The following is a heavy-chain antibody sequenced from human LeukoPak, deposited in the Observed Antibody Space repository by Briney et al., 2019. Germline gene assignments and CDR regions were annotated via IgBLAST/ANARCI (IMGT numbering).Heavy chain of an antibody. CDR2: ISHDGNNE. CDR3: ARPIDNGSGSYYFDY. J-gene: IGHJ4*02. D-gene: IGHD3-10*01. V-gene: IGHV3-30*03. CDR1: GFSFSPYG. Sequence: GGSLRLSCAASGFSFSPYGMHWVRQAPGRGLEWLTYISHDGNNEYYADSVKGRFTISRDNSKNTLSLQMNTLRPEDTAVYYCARPIDNGSGSYYFDYWGQGTLVTVSS.